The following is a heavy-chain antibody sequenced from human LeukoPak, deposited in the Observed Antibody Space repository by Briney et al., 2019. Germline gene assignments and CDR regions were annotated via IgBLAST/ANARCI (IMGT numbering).Heavy chain of an antibody. CDR3: ATAGVRGAKFDY. V-gene: IGHV1-24*01. Sequence: GASVKVSCKASGYTFTGYYMHWVRQAPGKGLEWMGGFDPEDGETIYAQKFQGRVTMTEDTSTDTAYMELSSLRSEDTAVYYCATAGVRGAKFDYWGQGTLVTVSS. D-gene: IGHD3-10*02. J-gene: IGHJ4*02. CDR2: FDPEDGET. CDR1: GYTFTGYY.